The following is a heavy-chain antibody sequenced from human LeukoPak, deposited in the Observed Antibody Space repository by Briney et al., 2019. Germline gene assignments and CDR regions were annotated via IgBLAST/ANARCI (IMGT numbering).Heavy chain of an antibody. CDR2: VDPEDGET. CDR1: GYTFTDYY. D-gene: IGHD4-11*01. CDR3: APMTTPNLPFDY. J-gene: IGHJ4*02. Sequence: GASVKVSCKASGYTFTDYYMHWVQQAPGKGLEWMGRVDPEDGETIYAEKFQGRVTITADTSTDTAYMELSSLRSEDTAVYYCAPMTTPNLPFDYWGQGTLVTVSS. V-gene: IGHV1-69-2*01.